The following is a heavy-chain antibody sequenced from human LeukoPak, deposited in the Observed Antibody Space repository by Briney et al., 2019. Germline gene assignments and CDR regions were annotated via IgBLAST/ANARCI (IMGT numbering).Heavy chain of an antibody. Sequence: HGESLKISCKGSGYNFANYWIGWVRQMPGKGLEWMGIIYPGDSDTRYSPSFQGQVTISADKSISTAYLQWSSLKASDTAMYYCARQNILTGYCNYWGQGTLVTVSS. CDR3: ARQNILTGYCNY. CDR1: GYNFANYW. D-gene: IGHD3-9*01. J-gene: IGHJ4*02. CDR2: IYPGDSDT. V-gene: IGHV5-51*01.